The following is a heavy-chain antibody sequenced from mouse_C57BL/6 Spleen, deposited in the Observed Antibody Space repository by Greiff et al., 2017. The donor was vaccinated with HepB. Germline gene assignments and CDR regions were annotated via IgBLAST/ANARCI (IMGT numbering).Heavy chain of an antibody. CDR3: ARSGTGAMDY. Sequence: VQLQQSGPELVKPGASVKISCKASGYAFSSSWMNWVKQRPGKGLEWIGRIYPGDGDTNYNGKFKGKATLTADKSSSTAYMQLSSLTSEDSAVYVCARSGTGAMDYWGQGTSVTVSS. CDR2: IYPGDGDT. CDR1: GYAFSSSW. V-gene: IGHV1-82*01. J-gene: IGHJ4*01. D-gene: IGHD4-1*01.